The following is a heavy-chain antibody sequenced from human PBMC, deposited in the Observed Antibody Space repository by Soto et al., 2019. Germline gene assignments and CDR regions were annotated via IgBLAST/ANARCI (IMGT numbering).Heavy chain of an antibody. J-gene: IGHJ5*02. V-gene: IGHV1-18*01. CDR1: GYTFTSYG. Sequence: QVQLVQSGAEVKKPGASVKVSCKASGYTFTSYGISWVRQAPGQGLEWMGWISAYNGNTNYAQKLQGRVTMTTDTXRSSAXXELRSLRSADTAVYYWARDSSDYDILTAYLNWFDPWGQGTLVTVSS. D-gene: IGHD3-9*01. CDR2: ISAYNGNT. CDR3: ARDSSDYDILTAYLNWFDP.